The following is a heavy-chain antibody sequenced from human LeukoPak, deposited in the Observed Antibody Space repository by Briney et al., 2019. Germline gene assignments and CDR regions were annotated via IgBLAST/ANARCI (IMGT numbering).Heavy chain of an antibody. CDR2: IWHDGSHK. Sequence: PGGSLRLSCAASGFSFNTYAMHWVRQAPGQGLEWVALIWHDGSHKFYSNSVRGQFTISRDNSKNTVYLQMNNLRPEDTAVYYCARDHRFGEFPDYWGQGTLVTVSS. D-gene: IGHD3-10*01. CDR1: GFSFNTYA. J-gene: IGHJ4*02. V-gene: IGHV3-33*01. CDR3: ARDHRFGEFPDY.